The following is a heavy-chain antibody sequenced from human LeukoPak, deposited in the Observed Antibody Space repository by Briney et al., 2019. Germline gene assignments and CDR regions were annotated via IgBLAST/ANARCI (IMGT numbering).Heavy chain of an antibody. J-gene: IGHJ4*02. Sequence: SETLSLTCTVSGGSISSYYWSWIRQPPGKGLVWIGYIYYSGSTNYNPSLKSRVTISVDTSKNQFSLKLSSVTAADTAVYYCARHDYDSSGYYIKRGYYFDYWGQGTLVTVSS. CDR1: GGSISSYY. CDR3: ARHDYDSSGYYIKRGYYFDY. V-gene: IGHV4-59*08. CDR2: IYYSGST. D-gene: IGHD3-22*01.